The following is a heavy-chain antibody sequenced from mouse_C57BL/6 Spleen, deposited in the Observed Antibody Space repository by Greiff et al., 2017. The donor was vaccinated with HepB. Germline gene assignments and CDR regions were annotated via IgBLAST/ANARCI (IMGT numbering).Heavy chain of an antibody. CDR2: IYPGSGST. CDR3: ARRGDDGYYLDY. Sequence: QVHVKQPGAELVKPGASVKMSCKASGYTFTSYWITWVKQRPGQGLEWIGDIYPGSGSTNYNEKFKSKATLTVDTSSSTAYMQLSSLTSEDSAVYYCARRGDDGYYLDYWGQGTTLTVSS. D-gene: IGHD2-3*01. J-gene: IGHJ2*01. V-gene: IGHV1-55*01. CDR1: GYTFTSYW.